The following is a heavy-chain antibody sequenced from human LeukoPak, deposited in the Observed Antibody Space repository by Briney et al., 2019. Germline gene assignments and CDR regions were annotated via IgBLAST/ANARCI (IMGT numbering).Heavy chain of an antibody. CDR1: GFTFSTSW. J-gene: IGHJ4*02. CDR2: IRQDGSSK. CDR3: ARDVSYFDY. D-gene: IGHD2/OR15-2a*01. Sequence: GGSLRLSCAASGFTFSTSWMTWVRQAPGKWLEWVANIRQDGSSKYYVDSVKGRFTISRDNAKNSLYLQMNSLRVEDTAVYYCARDVSYFDYWGQGALVTVSS. V-gene: IGHV3-7*01.